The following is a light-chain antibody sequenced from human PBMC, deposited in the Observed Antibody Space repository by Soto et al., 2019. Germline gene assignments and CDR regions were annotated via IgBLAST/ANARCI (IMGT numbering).Light chain of an antibody. CDR1: SSDFVDHNY. CDR2: DVN. CDR3: SSYAGGNNWV. J-gene: IGLJ3*02. Sequence: QSALTQPPSASGSPGQSLTISCTGTSSDFVDHNYVSWYQQNPGKAPKLMLYDVNKRPSGVPDRFSGSKSGNTASLTVSGLQAEDEADYYCSSYAGGNNWVFGGGTKRTVL. V-gene: IGLV2-8*01.